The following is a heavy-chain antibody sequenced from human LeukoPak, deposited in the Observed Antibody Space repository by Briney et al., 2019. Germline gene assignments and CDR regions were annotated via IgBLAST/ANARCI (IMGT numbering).Heavy chain of an antibody. CDR2: IYYSGST. V-gene: IGHV4-59*08. CDR3: ARYDFWIGYGAAFDY. J-gene: IGHJ4*02. D-gene: IGHD3-3*01. CDR1: GGSLRIYY. Sequence: SETLSLTRTVSGGSLRIYYWSWIPHPPGKGLEWIGDIYYSGSTNYNPSLTSRVTISVDTSKNQFSLKLSSVTAADTAVYYCARYDFWIGYGAAFDYWGQGTLVTVSS.